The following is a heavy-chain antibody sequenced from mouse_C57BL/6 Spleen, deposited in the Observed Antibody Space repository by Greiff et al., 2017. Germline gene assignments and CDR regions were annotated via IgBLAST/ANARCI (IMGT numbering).Heavy chain of an antibody. Sequence: QVQLQQSGAELVMPGASVKISCKASGYTFTDYYINWVKQRPGQGLEWIGKIGPGSGSTYYNEKFKGKATLTADKSSSTAYMQLSSLTSEDSAIYVCASDSGSSYLGYIDYWGQGTTLTVSS. V-gene: IGHV1-77*01. D-gene: IGHD1-1*01. CDR1: GYTFTDYY. CDR2: IGPGSGST. J-gene: IGHJ2*01. CDR3: ASDSGSSYLGYIDY.